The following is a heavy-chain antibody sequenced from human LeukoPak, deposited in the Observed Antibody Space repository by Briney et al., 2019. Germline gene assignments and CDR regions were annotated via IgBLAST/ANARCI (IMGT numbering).Heavy chain of an antibody. CDR1: GFTFSSYS. CDR2: ISSSSSYI. V-gene: IGHV3-21*01. D-gene: IGHD3-9*01. Sequence: GGSLRLSCAASGFTFSSYSMNWVRQAPGKGLEWVSSISSSSSYIYYADSVRGRFTISRDNAKNSLYLQMNSLRAEDTAVYYCARAHYDILTGPNYFDYWGQGTLVTVSS. J-gene: IGHJ4*02. CDR3: ARAHYDILTGPNYFDY.